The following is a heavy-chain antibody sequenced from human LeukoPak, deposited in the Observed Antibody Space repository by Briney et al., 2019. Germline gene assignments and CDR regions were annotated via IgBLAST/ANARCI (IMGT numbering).Heavy chain of an antibody. J-gene: IGHJ5*02. CDR3: ARDREVVRGVIKYNWFDP. D-gene: IGHD3-10*01. Sequence: PGGSLRLSCAASGFTFSSYWMSWVRQAPGKGLEWVANIKQDGSEKYCVDSVKGRFTISRDNAKNSLYLQMNSLRAEDTAVYYCARDREVVRGVIKYNWFDPWGQGTLVTVSS. CDR1: GFTFSSYW. CDR2: IKQDGSEK. V-gene: IGHV3-7*01.